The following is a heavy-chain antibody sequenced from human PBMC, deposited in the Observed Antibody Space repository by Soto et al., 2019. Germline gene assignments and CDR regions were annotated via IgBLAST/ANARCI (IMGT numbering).Heavy chain of an antibody. CDR2: IDPSGGNT. J-gene: IGHJ5*01. Sequence: GGSLKGSCKASGYTLITLYIHWGRQGPRQRVEWMGIIDPSGGNTNYAQKFQGRVSMTRDTSTTTVYLELRSLRSDDTAFYYCARSSGGVFGTIIEGSNWFGSWGQGTLVTVSS. CDR1: GYTLITLY. CDR3: ARSSGGVFGTIIEGSNWFGS. V-gene: IGHV1-46*01. D-gene: IGHD1-26*01.